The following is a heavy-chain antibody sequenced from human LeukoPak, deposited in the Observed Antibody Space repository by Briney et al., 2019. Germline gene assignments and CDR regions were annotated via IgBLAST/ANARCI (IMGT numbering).Heavy chain of an antibody. CDR1: GGSFSGYY. V-gene: IGHV4-34*09. J-gene: IGHJ4*02. CDR2: INHSGST. D-gene: IGHD5-18*01. CDR3: ARGYDAFGMGY. Sequence: PSETLSLTCAVYGGSFSGYYWSWIRQPPGKGLEWIGEINHSGSTNYNPSLKSRVTISVDTSKNQFSLKLSSVTAADTAVYYCARGYDAFGMGYWGQGTLVTVSS.